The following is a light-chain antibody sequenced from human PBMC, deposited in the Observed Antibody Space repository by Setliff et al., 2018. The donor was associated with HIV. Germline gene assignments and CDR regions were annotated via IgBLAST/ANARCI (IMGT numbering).Light chain of an antibody. CDR2: DVT. J-gene: IGLJ1*01. CDR3: CSYVTGSTYV. Sequence: QSVLTQPASVSGSPGQSITISCTGTSSDVGGYNYVSWYQHYPGKAPKFMIYDVTTRPSGVSNRFSGSKSGNTASLTISGLQAEDEADYFCCSYVTGSTYVCGTGVKV. CDR1: SSDVGGYNY. V-gene: IGLV2-23*02.